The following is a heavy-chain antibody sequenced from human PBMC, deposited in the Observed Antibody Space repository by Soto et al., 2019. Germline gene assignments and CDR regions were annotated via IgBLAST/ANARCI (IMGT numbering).Heavy chain of an antibody. CDR2: IYWDDDK. Sequence: QITLTESGPTLLKPTQTLTLTCTFSGFSLSTSGVGVGWIRQPPGKALEWLALIYWDDDKLYSPSLKSSLSITKDNSKNQVVLTMTNMDPVDTATYYCVHKVLREAAFDYWGQGTLVTVSS. CDR1: GFSLSTSGVG. CDR3: VHKVLREAAFDY. V-gene: IGHV2-5*02. J-gene: IGHJ4*02. D-gene: IGHD3-10*01.